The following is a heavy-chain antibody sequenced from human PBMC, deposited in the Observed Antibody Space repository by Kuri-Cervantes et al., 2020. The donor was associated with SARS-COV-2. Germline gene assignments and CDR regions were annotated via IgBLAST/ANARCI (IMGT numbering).Heavy chain of an antibody. CDR3: AREQPDATFFDY. CDR2: FDPDDAET. V-gene: IGHV1-24*01. Sequence: ASVKVSCKASEYNFSGYYLHWVRQAPGQGLEWMGRFDPDDAETNYAQDFRGRVTMTEDTSTDTVYMELSSLRSEDTAVYYCAREQPDATFFDYWGQGTLVTVSS. J-gene: IGHJ4*02. CDR1: EYNFSGYY. D-gene: IGHD6-13*01.